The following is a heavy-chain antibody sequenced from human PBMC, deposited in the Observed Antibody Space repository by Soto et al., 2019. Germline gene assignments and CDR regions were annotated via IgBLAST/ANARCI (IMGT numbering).Heavy chain of an antibody. CDR2: VNPNTGNT. Sequence: QVQLVQSGAEVKKPGASVKVSCTGSGYTFRSYDIHWVRQATGQRLEWMGWVNPNTGNTGYAQKFQGRVTMTRDMSKSSAYMEVNSLTSEDTAIYYCARAYGAGSFDFWCQGTVVSVSS. V-gene: IGHV1-8*01. CDR1: GYTFRSYD. J-gene: IGHJ5*01. CDR3: ARAYGAGSFDF. D-gene: IGHD3-10*01.